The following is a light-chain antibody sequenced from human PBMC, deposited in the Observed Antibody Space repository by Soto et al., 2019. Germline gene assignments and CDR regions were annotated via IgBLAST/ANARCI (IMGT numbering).Light chain of an antibody. J-gene: IGLJ1*01. V-gene: IGLV2-11*01. CDR1: SNDVGRFDY. Sequence: QSVLTQPRSVSGSPGQSVTISCTGTSNDVGRFDYVSWYQQHPGKAPKVIIYDVNERPSGVPNRFSGSKSGNTASLTISGLQADDEADYYCCSYAGGSTCYVFGTGTKVTVL. CDR2: DVN. CDR3: CSYAGGSTCYV.